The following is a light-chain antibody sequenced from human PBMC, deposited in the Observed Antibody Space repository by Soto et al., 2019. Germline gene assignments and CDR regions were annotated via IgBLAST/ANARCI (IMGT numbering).Light chain of an antibody. CDR2: AAA. V-gene: IGKV1-9*01. CDR1: QGISRS. CDR3: EQFNTFRLP. J-gene: IGKJ4*01. Sequence: IQLTQSPSSLSASMGDRVTITCRASQGISRSLAWYQQKPEKAPKVLIYAAATLQRGVPSRFSCSGSGTDFTLTISSLQPEDFATHYREQFNTFRLPFGVGTEVDIK.